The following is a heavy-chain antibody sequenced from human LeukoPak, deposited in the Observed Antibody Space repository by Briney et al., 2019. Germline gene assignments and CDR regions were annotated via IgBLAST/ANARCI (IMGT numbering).Heavy chain of an antibody. V-gene: IGHV4-59*01. CDR1: GGSISSYY. CDR3: ARAEEWLPDFDY. J-gene: IGHJ4*02. D-gene: IGHD5-18*01. Sequence: PSETLSLTCAVSGGSISSYYWSWIRQPPGKGLEWIGYIYYSGSTNYNPPLKSRVTISVDTSKNQFSLKLSSVTAADTAVYYCARAEEWLPDFDYWGQGTLVTVSS. CDR2: IYYSGST.